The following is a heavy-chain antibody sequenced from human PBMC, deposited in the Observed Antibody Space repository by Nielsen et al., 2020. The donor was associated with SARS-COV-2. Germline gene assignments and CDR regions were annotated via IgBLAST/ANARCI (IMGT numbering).Heavy chain of an antibody. J-gene: IGHJ6*02. V-gene: IGHV1-69*13. D-gene: IGHD2-2*01. CDR3: ATFYLPAAMGGGYYYYGMDV. CDR2: IIPIFGTG. Sequence: SVKVSCKASGGTFSSYAISWVRQTPGQGLEWMGGIIPIFGTGNNAQKFQGRVTITADESTSTAYMELSSLRSEDTAVYYCATFYLPAAMGGGYYYYGMDVWGQGTTVTVSS. CDR1: GGTFSSYA.